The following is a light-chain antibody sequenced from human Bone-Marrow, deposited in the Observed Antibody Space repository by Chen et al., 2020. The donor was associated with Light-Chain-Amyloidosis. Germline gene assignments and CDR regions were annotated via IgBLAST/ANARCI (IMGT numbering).Light chain of an antibody. CDR2: DDS. Sequence: SYVLTQPPSVSVAPGETAIISCGGNNIGSKSAYWYQQKPGQAPLLVVYDDSDRHSGIPERFSGCNSGDTATLSITRVEAGDEADYYCQVWDTSADHVVFGGGTKLTVL. V-gene: IGLV3-21*02. CDR1: NIGSKS. CDR3: QVWDTSADHVV. J-gene: IGLJ2*01.